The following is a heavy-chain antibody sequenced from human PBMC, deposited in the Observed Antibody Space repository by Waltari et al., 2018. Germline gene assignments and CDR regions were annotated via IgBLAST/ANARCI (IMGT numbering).Heavy chain of an antibody. CDR1: GFTFSAYW. V-gene: IGHV3-74*01. CDR2: INPYGTIT. Sequence: EVQLVESGGGLVQPGGSLRLSCAASGFTFSAYWMHWVRQAPGEGLVSVSQINPYGTITSYADSVKGRVTISRDNAKNTLFLQMNSLRAEDTAVYYCVLFSSDFLGDCWGQGTLVTVSS. D-gene: IGHD6-25*01. J-gene: IGHJ4*02. CDR3: VLFSSDFLGDC.